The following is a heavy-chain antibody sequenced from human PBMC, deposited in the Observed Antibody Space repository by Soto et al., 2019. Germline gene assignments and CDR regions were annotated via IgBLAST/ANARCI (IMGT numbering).Heavy chain of an antibody. D-gene: IGHD6-25*01. Sequence: QVHLVQSGAEVKKPGASVKVSCKTSGYTFTAFAVHWVRQASGQRLEWMGWINVGNGDTKSSQNLQGRVTITRDTSASTVYMELSSLRSEATAVYYCVRVGGSGWTLDFWSQGTLVTVSS. V-gene: IGHV1-3*01. CDR1: GYTFTAFA. CDR2: INVGNGDT. CDR3: VRVGGSGWTLDF. J-gene: IGHJ4*02.